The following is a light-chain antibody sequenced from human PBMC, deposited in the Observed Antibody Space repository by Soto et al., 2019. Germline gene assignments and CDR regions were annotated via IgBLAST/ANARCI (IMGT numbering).Light chain of an antibody. J-gene: IGKJ2*01. V-gene: IGKV4-1*01. Sequence: IVMTQSPDSLAVPLGERATISCKSSQSLLFSFSNKTFLAWYQQKPGQPPKLLIYWASTRESGVPDRFSGSESGTDFALTIRSLQAEDVAVYYCQQCRSTAAFTFGQGTRLEIK. CDR1: QSLLFSFSNKTF. CDR3: QQCRSTAAFT. CDR2: WAS.